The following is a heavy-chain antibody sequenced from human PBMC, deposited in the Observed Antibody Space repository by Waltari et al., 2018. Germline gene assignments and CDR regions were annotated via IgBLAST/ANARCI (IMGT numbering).Heavy chain of an antibody. D-gene: IGHD3-10*01. J-gene: IGHJ4*02. CDR1: GGSISSSSYY. CDR2: IYTSGST. Sequence: QLQLQESGPGLVKPSETLSLTCTVSGGSISSSSYYWGWIRQPPGKGLEWIGRIYTSGSTNYHPSSKCLVTMSVDTSKNQCSRKLSSVTAADTAVYYCARDPQGVDRFDYWGQGTLVTVSS. V-gene: IGHV4-39*07. CDR3: ARDPQGVDRFDY.